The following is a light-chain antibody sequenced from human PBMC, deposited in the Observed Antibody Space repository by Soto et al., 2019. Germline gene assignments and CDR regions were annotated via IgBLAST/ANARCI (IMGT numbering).Light chain of an antibody. V-gene: IGKV1-5*03. CDR2: KAS. Sequence: DIQMTQSPSTLSASVGDRVTITCRASQTISGWLAWYQQKPGKASKLLIYKASSLQSAVPSRFSGSGSGTEFTLTISSLQPDDFATYYCQQYNSYPYTFGQGTKLEIK. J-gene: IGKJ2*01. CDR1: QTISGW. CDR3: QQYNSYPYT.